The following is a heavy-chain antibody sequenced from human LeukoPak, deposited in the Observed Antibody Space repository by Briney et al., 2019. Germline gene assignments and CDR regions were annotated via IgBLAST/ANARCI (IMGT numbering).Heavy chain of an antibody. CDR2: IYSGGST. J-gene: IGHJ4*02. Sequence: QPGGSLRLSCAASGFTVSSNYMSWVRQAPGKGLEWVSVIYSGGSTYYADSVKGRFTISRDNSKNTLYLQMNSLRAEDTAVYYCAKDRYELEYYFDYWGQRTLVTVSS. CDR3: AKDRYELEYYFDY. V-gene: IGHV3-53*05. CDR1: GFTVSSNY. D-gene: IGHD1-1*01.